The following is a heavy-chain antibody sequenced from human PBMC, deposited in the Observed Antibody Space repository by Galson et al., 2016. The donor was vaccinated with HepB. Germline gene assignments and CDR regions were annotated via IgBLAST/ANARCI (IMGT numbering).Heavy chain of an antibody. V-gene: IGHV3-33*01. CDR1: GFSFRSYD. D-gene: IGHD4-17*01. J-gene: IGHJ4*02. CDR2: ISYDGNNI. Sequence: SLRLSCAASGFSFRSYDMHWVRQAPGKGLEWVAGISYDGNNINYGYSVKGRFTISRDNSKNTLYLQMNSLRAEDTAVYFCARDRFTVTYLDYWGQGTLVSVSS. CDR3: ARDRFTVTYLDY.